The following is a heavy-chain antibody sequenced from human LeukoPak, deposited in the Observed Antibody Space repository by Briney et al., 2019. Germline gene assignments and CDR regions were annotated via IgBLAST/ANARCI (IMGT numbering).Heavy chain of an antibody. V-gene: IGHV3-30-3*01. CDR1: GFTFSSYA. J-gene: IGHJ4*02. Sequence: GGSLRLSCAASGFTFSSYAMHWVRQAPGEGLEWVAVISYDGSNKYYADSVKGRFTISRDNSKNTLYLQMNSLRAEDTAVYYCARGDYFDYWGQGTLVTVSS. CDR3: ARGDYFDY. CDR2: ISYDGSNK.